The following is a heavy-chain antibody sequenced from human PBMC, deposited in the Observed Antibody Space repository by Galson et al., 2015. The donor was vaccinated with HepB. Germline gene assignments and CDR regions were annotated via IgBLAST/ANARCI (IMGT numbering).Heavy chain of an antibody. Sequence: SLRLSCAASGVTDYNYTMQGVREAPRKGLEWVPAFCDTGSHTYFAPPLEGPFTISRDNSQNTLYLQMNSLRAEDTAVYYCAKDSLPHYYDSSGHYFFDFWGQGTPVTVSS. CDR2: FCDTGSHT. CDR3: AKDSLPHYYDSSGHYFFDF. CDR1: GVTDYNYT. J-gene: IGHJ4*02. V-gene: IGHV3-23*01. D-gene: IGHD3-22*01.